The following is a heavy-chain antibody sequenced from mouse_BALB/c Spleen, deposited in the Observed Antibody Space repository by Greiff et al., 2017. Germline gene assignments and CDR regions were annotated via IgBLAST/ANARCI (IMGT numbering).Heavy chain of an antibody. Sequence: QVQLQQSGAELARPGASVKLSCKASGYTFTSYWMQWVKQRPGQGLEWIGAIYPGDGDTRYTQKFKGKATLTADKSSSTAYMQLSSLASEDSAVYYCARDDGYSYWYFDVWGAGTTVTVSS. J-gene: IGHJ1*01. CDR3: ARDDGYSYWYFDV. D-gene: IGHD2-3*01. V-gene: IGHV1-87*01. CDR2: IYPGDGDT. CDR1: GYTFTSYW.